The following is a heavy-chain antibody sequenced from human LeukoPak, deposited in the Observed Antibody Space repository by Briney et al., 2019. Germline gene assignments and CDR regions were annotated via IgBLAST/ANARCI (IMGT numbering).Heavy chain of an antibody. J-gene: IGHJ4*01. Sequence: GGSLRLSCAASGFTFSSYGMHWVRQAPGKGLEWVAVIWYDGSNKYYADSVKGRFIISRDNSKNTLYLQMNSLRAEDTAVYYCAKGIYSSGWSYFDYWGHGTLVTVSS. V-gene: IGHV3-33*06. CDR1: GFTFSSYG. D-gene: IGHD6-19*01. CDR2: IWYDGSNK. CDR3: AKGIYSSGWSYFDY.